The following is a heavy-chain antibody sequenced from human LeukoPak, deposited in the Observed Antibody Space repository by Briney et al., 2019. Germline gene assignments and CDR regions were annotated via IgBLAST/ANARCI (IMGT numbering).Heavy chain of an antibody. CDR2: ISSNGGST. CDR3: VKDLGELPECNWFDP. D-gene: IGHD3-16*01. Sequence: ASLRLSCSASGFTFSSYAMHWVRQAPGQGLEYVSAISSNGGSTYYADSVKGRFTISRDNSKNTLYLQMSSLRAEDTAVYYCVKDLGELPECNWFDPWGQGTLVTVSS. V-gene: IGHV3-64D*09. CDR1: GFTFSSYA. J-gene: IGHJ5*02.